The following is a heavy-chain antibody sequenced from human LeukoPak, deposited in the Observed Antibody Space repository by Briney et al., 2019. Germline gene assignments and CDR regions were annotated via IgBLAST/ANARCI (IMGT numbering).Heavy chain of an antibody. V-gene: IGHV3-21*01. D-gene: IGHD2-15*01. CDR2: ISSSSSYI. CDR3: ARVGGSCYFDY. Sequence: GGSLRLSCAASGFTFSSYSMNWVRQAPGKGLEWVSSISSSSSYIYYADSVKGRFTISRDNAKNSLYLQMNSLRTEDTAVYYCARVGGSCYFDYWGQGTLVTVSS. CDR1: GFTFSSYS. J-gene: IGHJ4*02.